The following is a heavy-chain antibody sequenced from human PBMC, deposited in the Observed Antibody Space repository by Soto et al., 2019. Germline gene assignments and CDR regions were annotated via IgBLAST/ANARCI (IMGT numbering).Heavy chain of an antibody. Sequence: SETLSLTCTVSGGSVSGGSYYWNWIRRPPGKGLEWIGYSYYSGSTNYNPSLKSRVTITLETSKSQFSLRLTSVTASDTAVYYCARLGAYYQSLDPWGQGTVVTVSS. CDR2: SYYSGST. D-gene: IGHD2-21*01. V-gene: IGHV4-61*01. CDR1: GGSVSGGSYY. CDR3: ARLGAYYQSLDP. J-gene: IGHJ5*02.